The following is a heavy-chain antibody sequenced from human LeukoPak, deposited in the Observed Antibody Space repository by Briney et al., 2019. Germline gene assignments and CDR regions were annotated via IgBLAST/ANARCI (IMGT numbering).Heavy chain of an antibody. J-gene: IGHJ4*02. CDR2: ITYDGSNK. CDR1: GFTFSSYA. CDR3: ASAYASNGYYRSDY. V-gene: IGHV3-30-3*01. Sequence: GASLRLSCAASGFTFSSYAMSWVRQAPGKGLEWVAVITYDGSNKYYVDYVKGRFTISRDNSTTTLYLQLNSLRTEDTAVYYCASAYASNGYYRSDYWGQGALVTVS. D-gene: IGHD3-22*01.